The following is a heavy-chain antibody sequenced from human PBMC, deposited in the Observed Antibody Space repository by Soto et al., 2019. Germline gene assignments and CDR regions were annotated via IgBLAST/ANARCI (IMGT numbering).Heavy chain of an antibody. CDR2: IDVGGSNR. J-gene: IGHJ6*02. D-gene: IGHD3-10*01. CDR3: VRGIYQKIGMGV. CDR1: GFTFISHW. V-gene: IGHV3-74*01. Sequence: EVQLVESGGGLVQPGGSLSLSCAASGFTFISHWIHWVRQTPGKGLVWVSRIDVGGSNRNYADSVKGRFTISRDNAKNTVYLPMNSVRADDTAVYYCVRGIYQKIGMGVWGQGTTV.